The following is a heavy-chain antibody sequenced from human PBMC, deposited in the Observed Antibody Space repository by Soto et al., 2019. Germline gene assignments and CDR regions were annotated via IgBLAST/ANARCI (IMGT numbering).Heavy chain of an antibody. CDR3: AHGSGWLFDY. V-gene: IGHV2-5*02. CDR2: VYWDGDE. D-gene: IGHD6-19*01. CDR1: GFSLTSPAVG. J-gene: IGHJ4*02. Sequence: QITLKESGPTLVKPTQTLTLTCTFSGFSLTSPAVGVGWIRQPPGKAPEWLALVYWDGDEEYSPSLRNRLTLTKDTSKNQAVLTMTNMDPVDTATYYCAHGSGWLFDYWGQGTLVTVSS.